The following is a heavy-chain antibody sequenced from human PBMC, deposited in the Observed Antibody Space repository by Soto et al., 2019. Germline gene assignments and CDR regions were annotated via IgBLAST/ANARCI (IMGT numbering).Heavy chain of an antibody. J-gene: IGHJ4*02. Sequence: GGSLRLSCAASGFTFDDYTMHWVRQAPGKGLEWVSLISWDGGSTYYADSVKGRFTISRDNSKNSLYLQMNSLRTEDTALYYCASEPFNDRSHPGFDYWGQGTLVTVSS. CDR1: GFTFDDYT. CDR3: ASEPFNDRSHPGFDY. CDR2: ISWDGGST. D-gene: IGHD3-9*01. V-gene: IGHV3-43*01.